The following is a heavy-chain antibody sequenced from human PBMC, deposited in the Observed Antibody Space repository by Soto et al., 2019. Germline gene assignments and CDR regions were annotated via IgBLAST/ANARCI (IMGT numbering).Heavy chain of an antibody. CDR3: ASLRVKYSNSSAAFDI. CDR2: ISSSGSTI. V-gene: IGHV3-48*03. J-gene: IGHJ3*02. D-gene: IGHD6-6*01. CDR1: GFTFSSYE. Sequence: GGSLRLSCAASGFTFSSYEMNWVRQAPGKGLEWVSYISSSGSTIYYADSVKGRFTISRDNAKNSLYLQMNSLRAEDTAVYYFASLRVKYSNSSAAFDIWGQGTMVTVSS.